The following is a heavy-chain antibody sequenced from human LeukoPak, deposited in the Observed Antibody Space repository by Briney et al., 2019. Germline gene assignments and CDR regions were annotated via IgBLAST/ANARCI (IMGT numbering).Heavy chain of an antibody. D-gene: IGHD3-16*01. V-gene: IGHV1-69*05. J-gene: IGHJ5*02. CDR2: IIPIFGTA. Sequence: SVKVSCKASGGTFSSYAISWVRQAPGQELEWMGGIIPIFGTANYAQKFQGRVTITTDESTSSAYMELSSLRSEDTAVYYCARTDDYVARNTWGQGTLVTVSS. CDR1: GGTFSSYA. CDR3: ARTDDYVARNT.